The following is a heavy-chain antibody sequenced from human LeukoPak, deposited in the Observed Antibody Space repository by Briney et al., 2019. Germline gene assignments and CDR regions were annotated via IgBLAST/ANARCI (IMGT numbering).Heavy chain of an antibody. CDR2: ISSSSSYI. D-gene: IGHD6-19*01. CDR1: GFTFSSYS. J-gene: IGHJ4*02. V-gene: IGHV3-21*01. CDR3: AREAYSSAPPGGD. Sequence: GGSLRLSCAASGFTFSSYSMSWVRQAPGKGLEWVSSISSSSSYIYYADSVKGRFTISRDNAKNPLYLQMNSLRAEDTAVYYCAREAYSSAPPGGDWGQGTLVTVSS.